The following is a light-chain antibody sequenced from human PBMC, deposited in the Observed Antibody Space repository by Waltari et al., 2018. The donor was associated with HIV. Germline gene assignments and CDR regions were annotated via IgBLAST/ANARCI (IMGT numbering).Light chain of an antibody. Sequence: DLVMTQSPDSLIVSVGERGTINCSPSRCLLPRYNNKNYLAWYQVKAGKPPKVVIYWASFRDSGVPDRFTGGGSGTDFTLAINDVQAEDVALYYCQQYFSLPPPFGQGTQLQIK. J-gene: IGKJ2*01. CDR1: RCLLPRYNNKNY. CDR2: WAS. CDR3: QQYFSLPPP. V-gene: IGKV4-1*01.